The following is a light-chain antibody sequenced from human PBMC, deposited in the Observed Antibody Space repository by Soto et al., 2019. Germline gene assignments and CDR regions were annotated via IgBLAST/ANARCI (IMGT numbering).Light chain of an antibody. CDR3: QQRSDWPST. Sequence: EIVLTQSPVTLSLSPGERATLSCRASQSVSSYLAWYQQKPGQAPRLLIFDASNRATGIPARFSGSGSGTDFTLTISSLEPEDFALYYCQQRSDWPSTFGGGTKVEIK. J-gene: IGKJ4*01. CDR2: DAS. V-gene: IGKV3-11*01. CDR1: QSVSSY.